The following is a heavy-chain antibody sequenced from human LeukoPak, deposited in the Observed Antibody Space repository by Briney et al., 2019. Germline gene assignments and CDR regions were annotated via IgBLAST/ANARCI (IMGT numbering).Heavy chain of an antibody. J-gene: IGHJ4*02. D-gene: IGHD2-8*01. CDR1: GYTFTGYY. V-gene: IGHV1-2*02. Sequence: ASVKVSCKASGYTFTGYYMDWVQQAPGQGLEWMGWINPNSGGTNYAQKFQGRVTMTRDTSISTAYMELSRLRSDDTAVYYCARELITTSTRNFDYWGQGTLVTVSA. CDR2: INPNSGGT. CDR3: ARELITTSTRNFDY.